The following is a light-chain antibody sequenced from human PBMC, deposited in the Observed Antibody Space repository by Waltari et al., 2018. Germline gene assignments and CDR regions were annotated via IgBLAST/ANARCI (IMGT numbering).Light chain of an antibody. Sequence: SYELTQPPTVSVSPGQTARIACSGDSLPRQYAACYQQKSGHAPWLLIFKNNERPSGIPDRFLCARSVTRVTLTIIGVQTEDEADYYCQSADSTATYAVFGGGTKLTV. CDR2: KNN. V-gene: IGLV3-25*03. J-gene: IGLJ2*01. CDR1: SLPRQY. CDR3: QSADSTATYAV.